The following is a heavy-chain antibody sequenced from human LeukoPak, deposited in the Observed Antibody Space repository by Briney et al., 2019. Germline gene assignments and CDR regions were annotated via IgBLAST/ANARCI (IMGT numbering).Heavy chain of an antibody. CDR3: ARGNSGWFDY. D-gene: IGHD6-19*01. V-gene: IGHV4-31*03. CDR1: GDSISSGGYY. Sequence: SQTLSLTCTVSGDSISSGGYYWSWIRQHPGKGLEWIGYIYYSGSTYYNPSLKSRVTISVDTSKNQFSLKLSSVTAADTAVYYCARGNSGWFDYWGQGTLVTVSS. CDR2: IYYSGST. J-gene: IGHJ4*02.